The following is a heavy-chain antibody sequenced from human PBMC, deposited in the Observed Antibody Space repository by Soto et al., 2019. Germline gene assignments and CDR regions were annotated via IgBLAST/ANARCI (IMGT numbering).Heavy chain of an antibody. V-gene: IGHV3-30*03. D-gene: IGHD3-10*01. Sequence: QVQLVESGGGVVQPGRSLRLSCAASGFTFSGYGMHLVGQAPGTVLEGVAGRSHDGSNIYYADSVKGRRTISRDNSKNTLYLQMNGLRTEDKAVDYCATDGGSHSASWSYYLDSWGQGTLVTVSS. CDR1: GFTFSGYG. J-gene: IGHJ4*02. CDR2: RSHDGSNI. CDR3: ATDGGSHSASWSYYLDS.